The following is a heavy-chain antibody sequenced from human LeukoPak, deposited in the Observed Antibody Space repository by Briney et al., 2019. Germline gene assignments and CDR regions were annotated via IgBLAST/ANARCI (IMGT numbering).Heavy chain of an antibody. J-gene: IGHJ4*02. CDR2: INSDGSST. CDR1: GFTFSSYW. CDR3: ARVIAVAGNYYFDY. V-gene: IGHV3-74*01. Sequence: PGGSLRLSCAASGFTFSSYWMHWVRQAPGKGLVWVSRINSDGSSTSYADSVKGRFTISRDNAKNTLYPQMNSLRAEDTAVYYCARVIAVAGNYYFDYWGQGTLDTVSS. D-gene: IGHD6-19*01.